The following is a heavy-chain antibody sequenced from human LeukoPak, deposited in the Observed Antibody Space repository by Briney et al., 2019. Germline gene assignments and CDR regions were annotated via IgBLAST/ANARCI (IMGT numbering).Heavy chain of an antibody. CDR2: IYYSGST. CDR3: ARIRVVPAAVDY. V-gene: IGHV4-59*12. J-gene: IGHJ4*02. Sequence: PSETLSLTCTVSGGSISSYYWSWIRQPPGKGLEWIGYIYYSGSTNYNPSLKSRVTISVDTSKNQFSLKLSSVTAADTAVYYCARIRVVPAAVDYWGQGTLVTVSS. D-gene: IGHD2-2*01. CDR1: GGSISSYY.